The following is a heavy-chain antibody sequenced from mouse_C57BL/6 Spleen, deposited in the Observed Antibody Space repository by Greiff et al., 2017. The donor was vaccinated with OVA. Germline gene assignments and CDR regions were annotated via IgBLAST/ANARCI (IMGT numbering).Heavy chain of an antibody. D-gene: IGHD1-1*01. CDR3: ATYGSRGYFDV. V-gene: IGHV1-61*01. J-gene: IGHJ1*03. CDR2: IYPSDSET. Sequence: QVQLQQPGAELVRPGSSVKLSCKASGYTFTSYWMDWVKQRPGQGLEWIGNIYPSDSETHYNQQFKDKATLTVDKSSSTAYMQLSSLTSEDSAVYYCATYGSRGYFDVWGTGTTVTVSS. CDR1: GYTFTSYW.